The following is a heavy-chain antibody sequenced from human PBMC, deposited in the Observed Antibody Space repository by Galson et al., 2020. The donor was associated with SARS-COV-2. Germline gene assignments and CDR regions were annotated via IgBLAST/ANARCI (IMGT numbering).Heavy chain of an antibody. CDR3: AKVGYSSGFFVPQDS. D-gene: IGHD3-22*01. V-gene: IGHV4-61*09. Sequence: TLSLTCTLSGGSFNSASYYWSWIRQPAGKGPEWIGHIYTSGITTYNPSLKSRVTISVDTSKNQFSLKVTSVTAADTAVYFCAKVGYSSGFFVPQDSWGQGTLVTVSS. CDR1: GGSFNSASYY. CDR2: IYTSGIT. J-gene: IGHJ4*02.